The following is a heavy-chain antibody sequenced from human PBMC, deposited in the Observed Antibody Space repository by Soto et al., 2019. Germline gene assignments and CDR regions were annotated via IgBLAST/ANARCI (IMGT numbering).Heavy chain of an antibody. CDR3: AREPGTMVRGVKADDYYYGMDV. D-gene: IGHD3-10*01. J-gene: IGHJ6*02. CDR1: GYTFTGYY. V-gene: IGHV1-2*04. Sequence: ASVKVSCKASGYTFTGYYMHWVRQAPGQGLEWMGWINPNSGGTNYAQKFQGWVTMTRDTSISTAYMELSRLRSDDTAVYYCAREPGTMVRGVKADDYYYGMDVWGQGTTVTVSS. CDR2: INPNSGGT.